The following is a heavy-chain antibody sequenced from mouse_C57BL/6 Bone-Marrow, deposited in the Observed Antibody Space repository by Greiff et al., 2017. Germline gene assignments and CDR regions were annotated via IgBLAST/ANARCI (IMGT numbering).Heavy chain of an antibody. CDR2: ISYSGST. Sequence: EVQLVESGPGLVKPSQSLSLTCTVTGYSITSDYAWNWIRQFPGNKLEWMGYISYSGSTSYNPSLKSRISITRDTSKNQFFLQLNSVTTADTATYYCARLHYGSSYDYYAMDYWGQGTSVTVSS. J-gene: IGHJ4*01. D-gene: IGHD1-1*01. CDR1: GYSITSDYA. V-gene: IGHV3-2*02. CDR3: ARLHYGSSYDYYAMDY.